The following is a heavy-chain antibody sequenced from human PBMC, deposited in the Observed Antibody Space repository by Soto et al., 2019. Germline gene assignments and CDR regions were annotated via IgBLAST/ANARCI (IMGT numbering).Heavy chain of an antibody. D-gene: IGHD5-18*01. V-gene: IGHV3-33*01. J-gene: IGHJ6*02. CDR2: IWFDGSKK. CDR1: GFTFSSYA. CDR3: ARDLISTGYNYFYYYYGMDV. Sequence: WSLRLSCAASGFTFSSYAMHWVRQAPGKGLEWVAVIWFDGSKKYYADSVKGRLTISRDNAKNTLYLQMNSLRAEDTAVYYCARDLISTGYNYFYYYYGMDVWGQGTTVTVSS.